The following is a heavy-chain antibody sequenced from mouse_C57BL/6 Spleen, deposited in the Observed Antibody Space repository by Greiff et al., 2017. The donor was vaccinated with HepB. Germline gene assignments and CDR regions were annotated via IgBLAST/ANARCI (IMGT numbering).Heavy chain of an antibody. CDR1: GFTFSDYG. CDR3: ARHDYDGYFDY. J-gene: IGHJ2*01. Sequence: DVMLVESGGGLVKPGGSLKLSCAASGFTFSDYGMHWVRQAPEKGLEWVAYISSGSSTIYYADTVKGRFTISRDNAKNTLFLQMTSLRSEDTAMYYCARHDYDGYFDYWGQGTTLTVSS. V-gene: IGHV5-17*01. D-gene: IGHD2-4*01. CDR2: ISSGSSTI.